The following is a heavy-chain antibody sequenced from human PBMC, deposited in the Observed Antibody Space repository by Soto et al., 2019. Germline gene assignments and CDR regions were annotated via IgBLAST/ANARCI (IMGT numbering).Heavy chain of an antibody. Sequence: GGSLRLSCAASGFTFSSYAMHWVRQAPGKGLEWVAVISYDGSNKYYADSVKGRFTISRDNSKNTLYLQMNSLRAEDTAVYYCARDRVDIVATKPYYYYGMDVWGQGTTVTVSS. D-gene: IGHD5-12*01. J-gene: IGHJ6*02. CDR3: ARDRVDIVATKPYYYYGMDV. CDR1: GFTFSSYA. V-gene: IGHV3-30-3*01. CDR2: ISYDGSNK.